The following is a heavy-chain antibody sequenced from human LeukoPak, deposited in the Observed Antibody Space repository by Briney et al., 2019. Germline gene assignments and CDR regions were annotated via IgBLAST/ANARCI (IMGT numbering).Heavy chain of an antibody. CDR3: ARDWVDEQNSWSDY. V-gene: IGHV4-38-2*02. CDR2: IYHSGST. CDR1: GYSISSGYY. D-gene: IGHD2-15*01. J-gene: IGHJ4*02. Sequence: SETLSLTGTVSGYSISSGYYWGWVRQPPGKGLGWIGSIYHSGSTYYKPYLKRRVTISVATSKKQFSLQLSSVPAADTAVYYCARDWVDEQNSWSDYWGQGPLVTVSS.